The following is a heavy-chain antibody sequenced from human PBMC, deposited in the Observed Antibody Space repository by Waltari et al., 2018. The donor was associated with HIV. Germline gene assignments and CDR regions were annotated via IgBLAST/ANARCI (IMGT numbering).Heavy chain of an antibody. Sequence: QVQLQESGPGLVKPSETLSLTCTVSGGSISSYYWSWIRRPAGKGLEWIGRIYTSGSTNYNPSLKSRVTMSVDTSKNQFSLKLSSVTAADTAVYYCARGYGIFGVVINWYFDLWGRGTLVTVSS. CDR1: GGSISSYY. CDR3: ARGYGIFGVVINWYFDL. J-gene: IGHJ2*01. D-gene: IGHD3-3*01. V-gene: IGHV4-4*07. CDR2: IYTSGST.